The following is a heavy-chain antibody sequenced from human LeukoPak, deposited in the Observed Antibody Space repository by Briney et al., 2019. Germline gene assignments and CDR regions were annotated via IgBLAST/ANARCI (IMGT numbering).Heavy chain of an antibody. V-gene: IGHV4-59*08. CDR1: GGSISTYY. Sequence: PSETLSLTCTVSGGSISTYYWSWLRQPQGKGLEWIGHIYYTGRTTYNPSLGNRLTISADTSTSQVSLKLSSVTAADTAVYYCARHEPTGSYPLELWGQGTLVTVSS. CDR3: ARHEPTGSYPLEL. D-gene: IGHD3-10*01. CDR2: IYYTGRT. J-gene: IGHJ4*02.